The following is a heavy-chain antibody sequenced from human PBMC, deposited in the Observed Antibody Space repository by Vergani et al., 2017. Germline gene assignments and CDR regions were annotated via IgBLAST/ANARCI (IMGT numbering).Heavy chain of an antibody. V-gene: IGHV4-39*02. CDR3: ARRSSSYYFDI. Sequence: QLQLQESGPGLVKPSETLSLTCTVSGGSISSTSSYWGWIRQPPGKGLEWISSVSHSGDTYFNPSLKGRVSISMDTSKNYFFLTLSSVTAADTAMYYCARRSSSYYFDIWGQGVLITVSS. D-gene: IGHD3-22*01. CDR1: GGSISSTSSY. J-gene: IGHJ5*02. CDR2: VSHSGDT.